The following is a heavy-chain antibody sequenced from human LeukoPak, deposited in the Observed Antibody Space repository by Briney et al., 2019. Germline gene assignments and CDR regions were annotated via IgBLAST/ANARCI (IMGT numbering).Heavy chain of an antibody. V-gene: IGHV1-3*03. D-gene: IGHD2/OR15-2a*01. J-gene: IGHJ5*02. CDR1: GYTFTSYA. CDR3: ARGPPTWTSQGWFDP. Sequence: ASVKVSCKASGYTFTSYAMHWVRQAPGQRLEWMGWINAGNGNTKYSQEFQGRVTITRNTSISTAYMELSSLRSEDTAVYYCARGPPTWTSQGWFDPWGQGTLVTVSS. CDR2: INAGNGNT.